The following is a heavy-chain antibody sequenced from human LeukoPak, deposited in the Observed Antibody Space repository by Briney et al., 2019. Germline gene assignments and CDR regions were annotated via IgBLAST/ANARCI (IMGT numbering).Heavy chain of an antibody. CDR3: ARRFWYAFDI. Sequence: GGSLRLSCAASGFTFSDYYMSWLRQAPGKGLEWVSYISSSSSYTNYADSVKGRFTIPRDNAKNSLYLQMTSLRAEDTAVYYCARRFWYAFDIWGQGTMVTVSS. D-gene: IGHD3-3*01. V-gene: IGHV3-11*03. J-gene: IGHJ3*02. CDR2: ISSSSSYT. CDR1: GFTFSDYY.